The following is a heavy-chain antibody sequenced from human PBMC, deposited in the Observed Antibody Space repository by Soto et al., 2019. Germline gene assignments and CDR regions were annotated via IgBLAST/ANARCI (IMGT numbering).Heavy chain of an antibody. CDR2: IYTSGTT. Sequence: KTSETLSLTCNFSGGSIMSHYWSWIRQPAGKALEWIGRIYTSGTTNYNPSLKSRATILIDTSNNQFSLKLTSVTAADTAVYYCAREGASGFGMDVWGQGTSVTVSS. CDR3: AREGASGFGMDV. CDR1: GGSIMSHY. J-gene: IGHJ6*01. V-gene: IGHV4-4*07. D-gene: IGHD1-26*01.